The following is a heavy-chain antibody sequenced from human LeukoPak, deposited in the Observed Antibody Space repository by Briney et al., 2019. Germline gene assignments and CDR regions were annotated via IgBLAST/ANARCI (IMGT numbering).Heavy chain of an antibody. CDR1: GGSFSGYY. CDR2: INHSGST. D-gene: IGHD2-2*01. Sequence: PSETLSLTCAVYGGSFSGYYWSWIRQPPGKGLEWIGEINHSGSTNYNPSLKSRVTISVDTSKNQFSLKLSSVTAADTAVYYCARDRPRYCSSTSCQRALDYWGQQTLVTVSS. V-gene: IGHV4-34*01. CDR3: ARDRPRYCSSTSCQRALDY. J-gene: IGHJ4*02.